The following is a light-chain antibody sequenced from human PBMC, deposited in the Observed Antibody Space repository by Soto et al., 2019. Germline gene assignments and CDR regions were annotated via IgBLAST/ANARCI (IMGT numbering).Light chain of an antibody. V-gene: IGKV1-5*03. J-gene: IGKJ1*01. CDR3: QQYNGYPWT. Sequence: DIQVTQSPSTLSASVGDRVTITCRASQDLNNWLAWFQQKPGKAPTLLIYKASALESGVPSRFSVSGSGTEFTRTISSLQPDDFSTYYCQQYNGYPWTFGQGTKVEI. CDR1: QDLNNW. CDR2: KAS.